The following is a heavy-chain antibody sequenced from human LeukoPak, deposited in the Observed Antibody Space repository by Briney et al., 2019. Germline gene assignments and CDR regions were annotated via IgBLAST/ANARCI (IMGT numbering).Heavy chain of an antibody. CDR1: GYSISSGYY. CDR2: IYHSGST. D-gene: IGHD4-17*01. V-gene: IGHV4-38-2*02. Sequence: SETLSLTCTVSGYSISSGYYWGWIRQPPGKGLEWIGSIYHSGSTYYNPSLKSRVTISVDTSKNQFSLKLGSVTAADTAVYYCANGMTTVTTVDYWGQGTLVTVSS. CDR3: ANGMTTVTTVDY. J-gene: IGHJ4*02.